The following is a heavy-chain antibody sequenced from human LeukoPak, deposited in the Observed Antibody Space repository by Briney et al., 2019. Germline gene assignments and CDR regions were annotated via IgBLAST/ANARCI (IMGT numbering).Heavy chain of an antibody. CDR1: GYTFTAHY. CDR2: INPQSGGT. D-gene: IGHD6-13*01. CDR3: ARNYLSSSWYPDAFDI. J-gene: IGHJ3*02. Sequence: GASVKLSCKASGYTFTAHYIHWVRQAPGQGLEWMGWINPQSGGTTYAQKFQGRVTMTRDTSISTAYMELSRLRSDDTAVYYCARNYLSSSWYPDAFDIWGQGTMVTVSS. V-gene: IGHV1-2*02.